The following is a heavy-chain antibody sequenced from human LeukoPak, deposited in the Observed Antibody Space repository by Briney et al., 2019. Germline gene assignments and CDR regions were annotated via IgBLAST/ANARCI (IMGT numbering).Heavy chain of an antibody. V-gene: IGHV1-8*02. CDR3: AIGKLASRRGSWFDP. CDR1: GYTFTSYD. D-gene: IGHD6-6*01. CDR2: MNPNSGNT. J-gene: IGHJ5*02. Sequence: ASVKVSCKTSGYTFTSYDINWVRQATGQGLEWMGWMNPNSGNTGYAQKFQGRVTMIRNTSISTAYMDLTSLTSEDTAVYYCAIGKLASRRGSWFDPWGQGNPGHRLL.